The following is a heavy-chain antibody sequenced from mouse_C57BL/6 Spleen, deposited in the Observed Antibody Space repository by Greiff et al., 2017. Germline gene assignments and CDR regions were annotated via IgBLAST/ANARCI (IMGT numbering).Heavy chain of an antibody. J-gene: IGHJ3*01. Sequence: QVQLKESGAELVRPGASVKLSCKASGYTFTDYYINWVKQRPGQGLEWIARIYPGSGNTYYNEKFKGKATLTAEKSSSTAYMQLSSLTSEDSAVYLCAGLGLAYWGQGTLVTVSA. V-gene: IGHV1-76*01. D-gene: IGHD4-1*01. CDR2: IYPGSGNT. CDR3: AGLGLAY. CDR1: GYTFTDYY.